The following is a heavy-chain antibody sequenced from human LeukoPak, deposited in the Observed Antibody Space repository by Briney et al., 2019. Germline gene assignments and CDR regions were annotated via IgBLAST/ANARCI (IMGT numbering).Heavy chain of an antibody. CDR1: GFTFDDYA. Sequence: GGSLRLSCAASGFTFDDYAMHWVRQAPGKGLEWVSGISWNSGSIGYADSVKGQFTISRDNAKNSLYLQMNSLRAEDTALYYCAKRNYYYSSGYSGKFDPWGQGTLVTVSS. CDR2: ISWNSGSI. D-gene: IGHD3-22*01. J-gene: IGHJ5*01. V-gene: IGHV3-9*01. CDR3: AKRNYYYSSGYSGKFDP.